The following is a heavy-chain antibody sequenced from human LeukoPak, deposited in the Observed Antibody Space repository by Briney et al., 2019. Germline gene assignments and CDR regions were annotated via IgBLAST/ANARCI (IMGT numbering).Heavy chain of an antibody. J-gene: IGHJ5*02. CDR3: ARRDCSGGSCRKGFDP. Sequence: SVKVSCKASGGTFSSYAISWVRQAPGQGLEWMGRIIPILGIANYAQKFQGRVTITADKSTSTACMGLSSLRSEDTAVYYCARRDCSGGSCRKGFDPWGQGTLVTVSS. D-gene: IGHD2-15*01. CDR1: GGTFSSYA. V-gene: IGHV1-69*04. CDR2: IIPILGIA.